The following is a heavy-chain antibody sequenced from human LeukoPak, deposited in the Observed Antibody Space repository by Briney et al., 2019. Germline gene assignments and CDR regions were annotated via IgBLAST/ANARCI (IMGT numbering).Heavy chain of an antibody. CDR3: ARGHSSSWYYFDY. CDR2: ISGSGGSI. D-gene: IGHD6-13*01. V-gene: IGHV3-23*01. J-gene: IGHJ4*02. CDR1: GFTFNSYA. Sequence: GGSLRLSCAASGFTFNSYAMGWVRQAPGKGLEWVSAISGSGGSIYYADSAKGRFTISRDKPKNTLYLQVNSLRAEDTAVYYCARGHSSSWYYFDYWGQGTLVTVSS.